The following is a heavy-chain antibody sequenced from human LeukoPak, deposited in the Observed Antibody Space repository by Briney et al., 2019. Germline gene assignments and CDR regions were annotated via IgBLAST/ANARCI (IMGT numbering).Heavy chain of an antibody. CDR1: GFTFSSYG. CDR2: IWYDGSNK. Sequence: PGGSLRLSCAASGFTFSSYGMHWVRQAPGKGLEWVAVIWYDGSNKYYADSVKGRFTISRDNSKNTLYLQMNSLRAEDTAVYYCAKEGSRYYRSPFDYWGQGTLVTVSS. D-gene: IGHD3-16*01. CDR3: AKEGSRYYRSPFDY. V-gene: IGHV3-33*06. J-gene: IGHJ4*02.